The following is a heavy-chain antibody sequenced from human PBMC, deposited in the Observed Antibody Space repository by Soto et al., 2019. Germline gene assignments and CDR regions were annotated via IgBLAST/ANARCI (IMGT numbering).Heavy chain of an antibody. CDR2: IIPILGIA. CDR1: GGTFSSYT. J-gene: IGHJ3*02. V-gene: IGHV1-69*02. D-gene: IGHD1-26*01. Sequence: SVKVSCKASGGTFSSYTISWVRQAPGQGLEWMGRIIPILGIANYAQKFQGRVTITADKSTSTAYMELSSLRSEDTAVYYCASPLGSTHAFDIWGQGTMVTVSS. CDR3: ASPLGSTHAFDI.